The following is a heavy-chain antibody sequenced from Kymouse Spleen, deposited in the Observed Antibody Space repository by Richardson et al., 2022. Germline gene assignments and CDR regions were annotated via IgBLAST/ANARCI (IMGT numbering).Heavy chain of an antibody. Sequence: QVQLVESGGGVVQPGRSLRLSCAASGFTFSSYGMHWVRQAPGKGLEWVAVIWYDGSNKYYADSVKGRFTISRDNSKNTLYLQMNSLRAEDTAVYYCARDEKQQLVQGYYYYGMDVWGQGTTVTVSS. V-gene: IGHV3-33*01. J-gene: IGHJ6*02. D-gene: IGHD6-13*01. CDR1: GFTFSSYG. CDR2: IWYDGSNK. CDR3: ARDEKQQLVQGYYYYGMDV.